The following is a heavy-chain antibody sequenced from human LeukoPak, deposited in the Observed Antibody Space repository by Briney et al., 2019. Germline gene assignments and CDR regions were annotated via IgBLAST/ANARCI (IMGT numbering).Heavy chain of an antibody. CDR3: ARAHSYSTSSLPGY. CDR1: GYTFTGYA. CDR2: INTNTGNP. D-gene: IGHD6-6*01. J-gene: IGHJ4*02. Sequence: ASVEVSCKASGYTFTGYAMNWVRQAPGQGLEWMGWINTNTGNPTYAQGFTGRFVFSLDTSVSTAYLQTSSLKAEDTAVYYCARAHSYSTSSLPGYWGQGTLVTVSS. V-gene: IGHV7-4-1*02.